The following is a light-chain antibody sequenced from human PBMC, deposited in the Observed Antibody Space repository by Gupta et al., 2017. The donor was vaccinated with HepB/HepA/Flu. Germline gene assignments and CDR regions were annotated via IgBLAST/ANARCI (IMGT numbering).Light chain of an antibody. CDR2: GYS. Sequence: QSVLTQPPSVSGAPGQTVIIPCTGSTSNIGADSDVHWYHQLPGTAPKLLIYGYSSRPSGVPDRFSGSKSGASASLAITGLQAEEEGDYYCQSFDSSLGGVLFGGGTRLTVL. V-gene: IGLV1-40*01. J-gene: IGLJ2*01. CDR1: TSNIGADSD. CDR3: QSFDSSLGGVL.